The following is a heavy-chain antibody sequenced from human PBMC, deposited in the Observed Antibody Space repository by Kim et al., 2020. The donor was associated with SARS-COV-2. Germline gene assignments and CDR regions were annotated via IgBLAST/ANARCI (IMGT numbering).Heavy chain of an antibody. CDR3: MKGGWGWIWDH. Sequence: GGSLRLSCTTSGFTFTGHAMSWVRQAPGKGLEWVSSIDGSDGTTYYVDSVRGRFTISRDDSKNTLYLQMSALRGDDTAVYYCMKGGWGWIWDHWVQGTL. CDR1: GFTFTGHA. V-gene: IGHV3-23*01. J-gene: IGHJ4*02. CDR2: IDGSDGTT. D-gene: IGHD2-21*01.